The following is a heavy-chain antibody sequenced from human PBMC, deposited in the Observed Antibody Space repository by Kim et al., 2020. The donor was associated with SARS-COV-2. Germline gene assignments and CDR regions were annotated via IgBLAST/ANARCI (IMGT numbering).Heavy chain of an antibody. CDR2: INHSGST. V-gene: IGHV4-34*01. Sequence: SETLSLTCAVYGGSFSGYYWSWIRQPPGKGLEWIGEINHSGSTNYNPSLKSRVTISVDTSKNQFSLKLSSVTAADTAVYYCARVSFQGGMFRSLYYGMDVWGQGTTVTVSS. CDR3: ARVSFQGGMFRSLYYGMDV. J-gene: IGHJ6*02. D-gene: IGHD3-10*01. CDR1: GGSFSGYY.